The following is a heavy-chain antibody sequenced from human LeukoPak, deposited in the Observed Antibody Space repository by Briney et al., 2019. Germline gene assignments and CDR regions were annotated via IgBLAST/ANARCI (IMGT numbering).Heavy chain of an antibody. CDR2: ISPDNCNT. J-gene: IGHJ4*02. Sequence: ASVTVSCKASGYDFTSVGITWVRRPPGQGLEWMGWISPDNCNTKYAQKFQGRVAITTDTSTTTAYMELRGLRFNDTAVDYCARAGPGSGGYFDYWGQGTLVTVSS. V-gene: IGHV1-18*01. CDR1: GYDFTSVG. D-gene: IGHD6-19*01. CDR3: ARAGPGSGGYFDY.